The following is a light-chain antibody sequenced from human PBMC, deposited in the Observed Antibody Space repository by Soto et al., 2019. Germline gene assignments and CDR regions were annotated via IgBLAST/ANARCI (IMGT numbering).Light chain of an antibody. J-gene: IGKJ2*01. CDR3: QQYGSSSYT. V-gene: IGKV3-20*01. CDR2: GAS. Sequence: EIVLTQSPGTLSLSPGERATLSCRASQSVSSTYLAWYQQNPGQAPRLLIYGASSRATGIPDRFSGSGSGSDFTLTISTLEPEDVAVYFCQQYGSSSYTFGQGTKLEIK. CDR1: QSVSSTY.